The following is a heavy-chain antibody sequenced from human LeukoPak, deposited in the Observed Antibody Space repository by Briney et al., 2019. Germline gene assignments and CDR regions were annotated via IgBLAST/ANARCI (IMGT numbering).Heavy chain of an antibody. CDR1: GYTFTHQW. D-gene: IGHD3-16*01. CDR3: ARHSDVVGAI. V-gene: IGHV5-51*01. J-gene: IGHJ4*02. Sequence: GESLKISCESPGYTFTHQWIGWVRQMPGTGLEWVGIIYPRDSDTIYSPSFQGHVTISADPPIITAYLEWRSLEASDTAMYYCARHSDVVGAIWGQGTQVTVSS. CDR2: IYPRDSDT.